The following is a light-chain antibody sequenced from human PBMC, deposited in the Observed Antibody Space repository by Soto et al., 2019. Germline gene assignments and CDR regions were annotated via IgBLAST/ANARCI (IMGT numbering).Light chain of an antibody. CDR1: QSVSGSY. CDR2: GAS. Sequence: EIVLTQSRGTMSLSPGERSTLSRMASQSVSGSYLAWYQQKPGQDPRLLIYGASSRATGIQDRFSGSGSETEFTLTIRSLQSEDFAVYYCQQYNNWPSFGKGKRLEIK. CDR3: QQYNNWPS. J-gene: IGKJ5*01. V-gene: IGKV3-20*01.